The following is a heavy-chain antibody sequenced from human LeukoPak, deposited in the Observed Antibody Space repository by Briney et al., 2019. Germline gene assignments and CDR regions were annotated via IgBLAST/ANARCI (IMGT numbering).Heavy chain of an antibody. J-gene: IGHJ4*02. CDR3: ARDGVRVRGPYGDYRY. D-gene: IGHD4-17*01. Sequence: ASVKVSCKASGYIFTSYGFSWVRQAPGQGLEWMGWISAYNGNTNDAQKLQGRVTMTTDTSTSTAYMELRSLRSDDTAVYYCARDGVRVRGPYGDYRYWGQGTLVTVSS. CDR2: ISAYNGNT. V-gene: IGHV1-18*01. CDR1: GYIFTSYG.